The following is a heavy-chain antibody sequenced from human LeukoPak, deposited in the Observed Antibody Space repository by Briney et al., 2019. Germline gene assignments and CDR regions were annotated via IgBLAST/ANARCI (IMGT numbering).Heavy chain of an antibody. CDR1: GYTFTSYP. Sequence: GASVKVSCKATGYTFTSYPINWVRQATGQGLEWMGWMNPNSGNTGYAQKFQGRVTMIRNTSTSTAYMELNSLRSEDTAVYYCARDAQSYSSGRDDGHYWGQGTLLIVSS. V-gene: IGHV1-8*01. CDR2: MNPNSGNT. J-gene: IGHJ4*02. D-gene: IGHD6-19*01. CDR3: ARDAQSYSSGRDDGHY.